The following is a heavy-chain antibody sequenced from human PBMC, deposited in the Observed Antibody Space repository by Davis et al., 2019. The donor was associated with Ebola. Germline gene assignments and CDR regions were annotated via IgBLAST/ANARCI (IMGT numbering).Heavy chain of an antibody. CDR1: GFTFNKYW. J-gene: IGHJ4*02. CDR3: VRTTYGAPEY. CDR2: ISSDGGIT. V-gene: IGHV3-74*01. D-gene: IGHD4-17*01. Sequence: GESLKISCAASGFTFNKYWMHWVRQAPGKGLVYVSRISSDGGITSYADSVKGRFTIFRDNAKSTLYLQMNSLTAEDTAVYYCVRTTYGAPEYWGQGTLVTVSS.